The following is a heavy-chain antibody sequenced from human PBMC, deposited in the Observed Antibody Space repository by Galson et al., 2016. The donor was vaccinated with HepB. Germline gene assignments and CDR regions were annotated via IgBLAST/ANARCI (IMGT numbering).Heavy chain of an antibody. J-gene: IGHJ4*02. Sequence: SLRLSCAASGFSFSSLGMHWVRQAPGKGLAWVAIIWHDGSNKYYADSVKGRFTISRDNSKNTLYLQTNSLRVEDTAVYYCARSKASGWYGPFGYWGQGTLVTVSS. CDR3: ARSKASGWYGPFGY. D-gene: IGHD6-19*01. V-gene: IGHV3-33*01. CDR2: IWHDGSNK. CDR1: GFSFSSLG.